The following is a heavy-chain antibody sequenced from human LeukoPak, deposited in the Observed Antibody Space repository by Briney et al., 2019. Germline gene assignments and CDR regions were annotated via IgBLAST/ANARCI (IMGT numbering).Heavy chain of an antibody. V-gene: IGHV4-4*07. CDR2: IYASGST. CDR1: GGSISSYY. D-gene: IGHD6-19*01. J-gene: IGHJ4*02. CDR3: AREVGHYSSGWLSSEYYFDY. Sequence: SETLSLTYTVSGGSISSYYWSWIRQPAGKGLEWIVRIYASGSTNYNPSLKSRVTMSVDTSKNQFSLKLCSVTAAATAVYYCAREVGHYSSGWLSSEYYFDYWGQGTLVTVSS.